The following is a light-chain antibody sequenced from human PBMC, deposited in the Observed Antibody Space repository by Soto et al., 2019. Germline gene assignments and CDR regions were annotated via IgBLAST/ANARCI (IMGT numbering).Light chain of an antibody. V-gene: IGKV3-15*01. J-gene: IGKJ4*01. CDR3: QQYNVWPLT. CDR2: VAS. Sequence: EIVMTQSPATLSVSPGERDTLSCRASQSVGSNLAWYQQKPGQTPKLLIYVASTRATGIPARFSGSGSGTEFTLTISSLQSEDFAVYYCQQYNVWPLTFGGGTKVEFK. CDR1: QSVGSN.